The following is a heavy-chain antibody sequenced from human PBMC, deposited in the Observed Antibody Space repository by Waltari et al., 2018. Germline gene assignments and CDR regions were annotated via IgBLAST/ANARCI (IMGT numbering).Heavy chain of an antibody. J-gene: IGHJ6*03. CDR2: IFSNDEK. CDR1: GFSLSNARMG. V-gene: IGHV2-26*01. CDR3: ARMNIVVVTDPRAGPRYYMDV. Sequence: QVTLKESGPVLVKPTETLTLTCTVSGFSLSNARMGVSWIRQPPGKALEWLAHIFSNDEKSYSTSLKSRLTISKDTSKSQVVLTMTNMDPVDTATYYCARMNIVVVTDPRAGPRYYMDVWGKGTTVTVSS. D-gene: IGHD2-21*02.